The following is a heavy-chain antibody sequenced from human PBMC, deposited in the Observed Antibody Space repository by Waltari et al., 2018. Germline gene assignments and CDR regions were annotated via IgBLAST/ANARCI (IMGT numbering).Heavy chain of an antibody. J-gene: IGHJ6*02. CDR1: GFTFNTYT. CDR2: ISSTSSDI. CDR3: AGGYSSYYGMDV. Sequence: EVQLVESVGGLVKPGGSLRLSCAASGFTFNTYTMNWVRQAPGKGLEWVSSISSTSSDIYYADSVKGRFTISRDNAKSSLYLQLNSLRAEDTAVYYCAGGYSSYYGMDVWGQGTTVTVSS. D-gene: IGHD6-13*01. V-gene: IGHV3-21*02.